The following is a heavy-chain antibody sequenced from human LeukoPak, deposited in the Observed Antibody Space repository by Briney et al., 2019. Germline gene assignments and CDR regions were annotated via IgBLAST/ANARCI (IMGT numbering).Heavy chain of an antibody. CDR1: GFTFSSYG. Sequence: GGTLRLSCAASGFTFSSYGMSWVRQAPGKGLEWVSSISGGGDTTNYADSVKGRFIISRDNSKNTLYLQMNSLRAEDTAIYYCAKATIQQWLVKVDSFDSWGQGILVTVSS. CDR3: AKATIQQWLVKVDSFDS. J-gene: IGHJ4*02. CDR2: ISGGGDTT. D-gene: IGHD6-19*01. V-gene: IGHV3-23*01.